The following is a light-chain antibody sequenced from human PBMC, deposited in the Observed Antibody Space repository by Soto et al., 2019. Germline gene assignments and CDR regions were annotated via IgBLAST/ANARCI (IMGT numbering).Light chain of an antibody. J-gene: IGLJ2*01. CDR1: SSNIGSNT. Sequence: QSVLTQPPSASGTPGQRVTIACSGSSSNIGSNTVNWYQQLPGTAPKVLIYSNNQRPSGVPDRFSGSKSATSASLAISGLQSDDEAEYYCAAWDDSLNGVVFGGGTKVTVL. CDR2: SNN. V-gene: IGLV1-44*01. CDR3: AAWDDSLNGVV.